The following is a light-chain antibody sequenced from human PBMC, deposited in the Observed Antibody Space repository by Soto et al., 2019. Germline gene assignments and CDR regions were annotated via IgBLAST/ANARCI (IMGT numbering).Light chain of an antibody. V-gene: IGKV1-5*01. Sequence: DIQMTQSPSTLSASVGDRVTITCRASQSVGSWFACYQQKPGKAPELLIFDASSLESRVPSSFSGSGSGTAFTLPITSMQLADFATYYCQQYSRYCWTFGQGTKVDIK. CDR1: QSVGSW. CDR3: QQYSRYCWT. CDR2: DAS. J-gene: IGKJ1*01.